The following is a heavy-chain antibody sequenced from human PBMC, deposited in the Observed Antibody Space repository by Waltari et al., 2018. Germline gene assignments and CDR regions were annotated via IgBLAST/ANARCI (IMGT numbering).Heavy chain of an antibody. D-gene: IGHD3-10*01. V-gene: IGHV4-31*03. CDR2: IYYSGST. J-gene: IGHJ6*03. CDR1: GGSISSGGYS. CDR3: ARAPVEGSGSYYYYYMDV. Sequence: QVQLQESGPGLVKPSQTLSLTCTVSGGSISSGGYSWSWIRQHPGKGLEWIGYIYYSGSTYYNPSLKSRVTISVDTSKNQFSLKLSSVTAADTAVYYCARAPVEGSGSYYYYYMDVWGKGTTVTVSS.